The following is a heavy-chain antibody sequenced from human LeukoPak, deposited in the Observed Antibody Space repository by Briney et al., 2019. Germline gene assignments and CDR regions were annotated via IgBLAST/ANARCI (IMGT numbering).Heavy chain of an antibody. CDR3: AREGRRGNWFDP. CDR2: IYTSGST. V-gene: IGHV4-61*02. J-gene: IGHJ5*02. Sequence: SQTLSLTCTVSGGSISSGSYYWSWIRQPAGKGLEWIGRIYTSGSTNYNPSLKSRVTISVDTSKNQFSLKLSSVTAADTAVYYCAREGRRGNWFDPWGQGTLVTVSS. CDR1: GGSISSGSYY.